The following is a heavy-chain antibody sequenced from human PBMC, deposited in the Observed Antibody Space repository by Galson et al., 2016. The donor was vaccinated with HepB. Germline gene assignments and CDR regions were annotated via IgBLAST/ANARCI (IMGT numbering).Heavy chain of an antibody. CDR3: ARAGGTTSIFAFDL. CDR2: ISYLGISQ. Sequence: SLRLSCAASGYTFSGYIIHWVRQAPGKGLEWVSVISYLGISQDYADSVKGRFTISRDDSKNTLYLQLNGLRPEDTAVYYCARAGGTTSIFAFDLWGRGTLVTVSS. D-gene: IGHD1-14*01. V-gene: IGHV3-30-3*02. CDR1: GYTFSGYI. J-gene: IGHJ3*01.